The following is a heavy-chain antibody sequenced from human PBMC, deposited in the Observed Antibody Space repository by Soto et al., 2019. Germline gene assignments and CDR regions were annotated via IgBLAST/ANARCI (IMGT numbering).Heavy chain of an antibody. V-gene: IGHV1-3*01. CDR1: GYTFTIYS. Sequence: QVPLEQSGAEVKKPGASVKVSCKASGYTFTIYSIHWVRQAPGQRLEWMGWINPDNGNAKYSQKFQGRVTITRDPSASTANMELSSLRSEDTAVYYCARGHSSGWPHYYYYGMDVWGQGTTVTVSS. J-gene: IGHJ6*02. D-gene: IGHD6-19*01. CDR2: INPDNGNA. CDR3: ARGHSSGWPHYYYYGMDV.